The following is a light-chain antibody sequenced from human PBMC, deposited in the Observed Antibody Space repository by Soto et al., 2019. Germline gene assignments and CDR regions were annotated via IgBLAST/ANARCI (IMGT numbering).Light chain of an antibody. CDR3: QQYYSYPPG. Sequence: AIRMTQSPSSLSASTGDRVTITCRASQGISSYLAWYQQKPGKAPKLLIYAASTLQSGVPSRFSGSGSGTDFTLTISCLQSEDFATYYCQQYYSYPPGFRQGTKLEIK. CDR2: AAS. CDR1: QGISSY. V-gene: IGKV1-8*01. J-gene: IGKJ2*03.